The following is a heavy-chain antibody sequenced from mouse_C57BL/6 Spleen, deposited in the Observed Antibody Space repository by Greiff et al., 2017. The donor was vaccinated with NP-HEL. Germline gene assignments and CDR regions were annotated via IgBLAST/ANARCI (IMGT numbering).Heavy chain of an antibody. V-gene: IGHV14-2*01. CDR3: ARHYAWAMDY. CDR2: IDPEDGET. D-gene: IGHD1-1*02. Sequence: VQLQHSGAELVKPGASVKLSCTASGFNIKDYYMYWVKQRTEQGLEWIGRIDPEDGETKYAPKFQGQATITADTSSTTAHLQRSSLTSEDTAVYYCARHYAWAMDYWGQRASVTFSS. CDR1: GFNIKDYY. J-gene: IGHJ4*01.